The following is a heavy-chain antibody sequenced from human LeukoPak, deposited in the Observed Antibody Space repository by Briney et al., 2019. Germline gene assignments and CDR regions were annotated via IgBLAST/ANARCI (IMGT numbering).Heavy chain of an antibody. V-gene: IGHV3-15*01. J-gene: IGHJ4*02. CDR1: GFTFSNAW. D-gene: IGHD5-18*01. Sequence: GGSLRLSCAASGFTFSNAWMSWVRQPPGKGLEWVGRIKSKTDGGTTDYAAPVKGRFTISRDDSKNTLYLQMNSLKTEDTAVYYCHADTAMDTNFDYWGQGTLVTVSS. CDR3: HADTAMDTNFDY. CDR2: IKSKTDGGTT.